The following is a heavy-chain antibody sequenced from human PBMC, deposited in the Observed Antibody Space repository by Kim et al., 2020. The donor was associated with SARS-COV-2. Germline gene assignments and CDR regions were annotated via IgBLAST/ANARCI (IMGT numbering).Heavy chain of an antibody. D-gene: IGHD3-22*01. V-gene: IGHV1-46*01. CDR1: GYTFTSYY. Sequence: ASVKVSCKASGYTFTSYYMHWVRQATGQGLEWMGIINPSGGSTSYAQKFQGRVTMTRDTSTSTVYMELSSLRSEDTAVYYCARDLYPRTYYYDSSGYSPAPEANWFDPWGQGTLVTVSS. CDR2: INPSGGST. CDR3: ARDLYPRTYYYDSSGYSPAPEANWFDP. J-gene: IGHJ5*02.